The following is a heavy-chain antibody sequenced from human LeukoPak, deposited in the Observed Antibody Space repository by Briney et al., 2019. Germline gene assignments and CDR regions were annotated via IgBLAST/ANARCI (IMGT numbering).Heavy chain of an antibody. J-gene: IGHJ4*02. Sequence: ASVKVSCKASGYTFTDYYIHWVRQAPGQGLEWMGWINPNSGGTDYAQKFKGRVTMTTDTSTSTAYMELRSLRSDDTAVYYCARDVGNYYQFDYWGQGTLVTVSS. CDR2: INPNSGGT. D-gene: IGHD1-26*01. V-gene: IGHV1-2*02. CDR1: GYTFTDYY. CDR3: ARDVGNYYQFDY.